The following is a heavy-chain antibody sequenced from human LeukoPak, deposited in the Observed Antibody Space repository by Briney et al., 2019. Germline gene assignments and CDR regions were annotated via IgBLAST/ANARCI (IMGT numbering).Heavy chain of an antibody. CDR2: IGQDGSEK. D-gene: IGHD6-13*01. V-gene: IGHV3-7*03. CDR3: AREQSSTWPYCFDY. J-gene: IGHJ4*02. Sequence: GGSLRLSCTASGFTFSSHWMTWVRQPPGKGLEWVANIGQDGSEKYSADSVKGRFTISRDTAKNSLYLQMNNLRAEDTAVYYCAREQSSTWPYCFDYWGQGTLVTVSS. CDR1: GFTFSSHW.